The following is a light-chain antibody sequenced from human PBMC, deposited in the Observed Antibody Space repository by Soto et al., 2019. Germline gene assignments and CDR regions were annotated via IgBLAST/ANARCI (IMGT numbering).Light chain of an antibody. J-gene: IGKJ5*01. CDR3: QQYVSSPIT. CDR1: QTVRNNY. V-gene: IGKV3-20*01. CDR2: DAS. Sequence: EFELTQSPRTLSWSPGERATLSCGASQTVRNNYLAWYQQKNGQAPRVVIYDASSRATGIPDRFSGGVSGTDFTLTISRLETEDFAVYDCQQYVSSPITFGQGTRLEI.